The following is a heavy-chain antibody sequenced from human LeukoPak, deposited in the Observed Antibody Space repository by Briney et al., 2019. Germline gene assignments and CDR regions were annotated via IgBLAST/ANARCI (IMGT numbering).Heavy chain of an antibody. J-gene: IGHJ6*03. CDR2: IYYSGST. D-gene: IGHD3-10*01. CDR3: ASSMVRGVHYYYYYMDV. Sequence: SETLSLTCTVSGGSISSYYWSWIRQPPGKGLVWIGYIYYSGSTNYNPSLKSRVPISVDTSKNQFSLKLSSVTAADTAVYYCASSMVRGVHYYYYYMDVWGKGTTVTVSS. CDR1: GGSISSYY. V-gene: IGHV4-59*01.